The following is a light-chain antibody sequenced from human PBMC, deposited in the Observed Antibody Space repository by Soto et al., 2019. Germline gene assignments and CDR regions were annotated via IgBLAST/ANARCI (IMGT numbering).Light chain of an antibody. CDR1: QSVSSN. CDR2: DAS. V-gene: IGKV3-11*01. J-gene: IGKJ4*01. Sequence: EIVLTQSPATLSLSPGERATLSCRASQSVSSNLAWYQQKPGQAPRLLIFDASNRATGIPTRFSGSGSGTDFTLTISSLEPEDFAVYYCQQRLTFGGGTKVDIK. CDR3: QQRLT.